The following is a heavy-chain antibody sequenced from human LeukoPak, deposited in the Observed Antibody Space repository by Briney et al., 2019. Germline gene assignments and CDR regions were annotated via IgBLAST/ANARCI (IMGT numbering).Heavy chain of an antibody. CDR2: IIPIFGTA. J-gene: IGHJ5*02. CDR3: ARGRDCTNGVCFRYNWFDP. V-gene: IGHV1-69*13. D-gene: IGHD2-8*01. Sequence: ASVKLSCKASGGTFSSYAISWVRQAPGQGLEWVGGIIPIFGTANYAQKFQGRVTITADESTSTAYMELSSLRSEDTAVYYCARGRDCTNGVCFRYNWFDPWGQGTLVTVSS. CDR1: GGTFSSYA.